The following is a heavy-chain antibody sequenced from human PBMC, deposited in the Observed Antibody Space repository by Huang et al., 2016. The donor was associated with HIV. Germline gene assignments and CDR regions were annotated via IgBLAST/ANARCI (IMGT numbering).Heavy chain of an antibody. V-gene: IGHV1-18*04. CDR3: ARALYGEAFDL. CDR2: ISTQNRNT. D-gene: IGHD3-10*01. J-gene: IGHJ4*02. Sequence: QVQLVQSGVEVKRPGASVKVSCKASGYTFTKFNIAWVRQAPGQGLEWMGWISTQNRNTNFAQKVEGRVTLTTDTSTNTTYMELRNLESDDTAVYFCARALYGEAFDLWGQGTLVTVSS. CDR1: GYTFTKFN.